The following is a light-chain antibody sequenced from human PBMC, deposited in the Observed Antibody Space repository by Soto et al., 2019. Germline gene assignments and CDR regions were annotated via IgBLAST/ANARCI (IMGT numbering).Light chain of an antibody. Sequence: QSVLTQPPSASGTPGQRVVISCSGSSSNIGSNIINWYQQIPGTAPKLLIYGDNQRPSGVPDRFSVSKSGTPASLAISGLQSEDEADYYCAAWDDSLNGVVFGGGTMVTVL. CDR1: SSNIGSNI. CDR3: AAWDDSLNGVV. V-gene: IGLV1-44*01. CDR2: GDN. J-gene: IGLJ2*01.